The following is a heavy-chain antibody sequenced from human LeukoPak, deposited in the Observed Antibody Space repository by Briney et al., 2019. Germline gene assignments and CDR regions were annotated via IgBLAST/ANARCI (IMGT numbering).Heavy chain of an antibody. J-gene: IGHJ5*02. V-gene: IGHV3-66*01. CDR2: ISPGGNT. Sequence: GGSLRLSCAASGFTVSSNYMNWVRQAPGKGLEWVSLISPGGNTFYADSVKGRFTISRDNSKNTLYLQMNSLRVEDTAVYYCARSGYYDSSALNWFDPWGQGTLVTVSS. D-gene: IGHD3-22*01. CDR3: ARSGYYDSSALNWFDP. CDR1: GFTVSSNY.